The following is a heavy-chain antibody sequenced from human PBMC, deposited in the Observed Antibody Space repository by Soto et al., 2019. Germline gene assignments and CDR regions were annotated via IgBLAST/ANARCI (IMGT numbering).Heavy chain of an antibody. CDR3: ARGLRYCSSTSCYPPGYYYYYGMDV. D-gene: IGHD2-2*01. J-gene: IGHJ6*02. CDR1: GGSFSGYY. V-gene: IGHV4-34*01. Sequence: SETLSLTCAVYGGSFSGYYWSWIRQPPGKGLEWIGEINHSGSTNYNPSLKSRVTISVDTSKNQFSLMLSSVTAADTAVYYCARGLRYCSSTSCYPPGYYYYYGMDVWGQGTTVTVSS. CDR2: INHSGST.